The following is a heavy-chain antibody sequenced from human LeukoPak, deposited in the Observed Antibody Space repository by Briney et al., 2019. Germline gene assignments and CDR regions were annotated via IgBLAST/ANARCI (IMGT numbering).Heavy chain of an antibody. V-gene: IGHV1-69*13. J-gene: IGHJ4*02. Sequence: GASVKVSCKASGGTFSSYAISWVRQAPGQGLEWMGGIIPILGTANYAQKFQGRVTITADESTSTAYMELSSLRSEDTAVYYCARRRTDFWSGYYFDYWGQGTLVTVSS. D-gene: IGHD3-3*01. CDR2: IIPILGTA. CDR3: ARRRTDFWSGYYFDY. CDR1: GGTFSSYA.